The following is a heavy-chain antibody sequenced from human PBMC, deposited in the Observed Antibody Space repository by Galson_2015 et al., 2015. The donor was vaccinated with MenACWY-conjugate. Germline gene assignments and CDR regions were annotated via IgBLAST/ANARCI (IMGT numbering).Heavy chain of an antibody. CDR3: TREGAGAGKRGDY. V-gene: IGHV3-15*01. CDR1: GFTFSNAW. J-gene: IGHJ4*02. D-gene: IGHD6-19*01. Sequence: SLRLSCAASGFTFSNAWMSWVRQAPGKGLEWVGRIKGKSGSGTTDYAAPVKGRFTISRDDSTSIAYLQMNSLKTEDSAVYKCTREGAGAGKRGDYWGQGTLVTVSP. CDR2: IKGKSGSGTT.